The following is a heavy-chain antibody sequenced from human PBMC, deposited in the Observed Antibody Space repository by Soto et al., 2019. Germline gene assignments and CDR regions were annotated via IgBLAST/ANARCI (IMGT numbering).Heavy chain of an antibody. CDR2: IIPIFGTA. CDR1: GGTFSSYA. CDR3: ARGGPWSGYTTYTPRYDY. J-gene: IGHJ4*02. V-gene: IGHV1-69*13. Sequence: GASVKVSCKASGGTFSSYAISWVRQAPGQGLEWMGGIIPIFGTANYAQKFQGRVTITADESTSTAYMELSSLRSEDTAVYYCARGGPWSGYTTYTPRYDYWGQGTLVTVSS. D-gene: IGHD3-3*01.